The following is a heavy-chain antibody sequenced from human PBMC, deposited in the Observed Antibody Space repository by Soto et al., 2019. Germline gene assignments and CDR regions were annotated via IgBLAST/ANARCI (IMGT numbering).Heavy chain of an antibody. J-gene: IGHJ2*01. CDR1: GFTFSDYY. D-gene: IGHD6-13*01. CDR2: INSSSTYT. CDR3: ARIIAAAGGRRYFDL. Sequence: QVPLVGSGGGLVKPGGSLRLSCAASGFTFSDYYMSWIRRAPGKGLEWVSYINSSSTYTNYADSVKGRFTISIDNAKNSLYLQMNSLRAEDTAVYYCARIIAAAGGRRYFDLWGRGTLVTVSS. V-gene: IGHV3-11*05.